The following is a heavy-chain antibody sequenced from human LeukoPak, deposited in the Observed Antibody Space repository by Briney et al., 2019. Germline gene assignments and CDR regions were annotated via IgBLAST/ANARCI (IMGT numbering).Heavy chain of an antibody. CDR3: ARGAGIAAAGDCDY. V-gene: IGHV1-69*01. CDR1: GGTFSSYA. J-gene: IGHJ4*02. Sequence: SVSVSCTASGGTFSSYAIGLVRQAPGQGLEWMGGIIPIFGTANYAQKFQGRGTITADESTSTAYMELSSLRSEDTGVYYCARGAGIAAAGDCDYWGQGTLVTVSS. D-gene: IGHD6-13*01. CDR2: IIPIFGTA.